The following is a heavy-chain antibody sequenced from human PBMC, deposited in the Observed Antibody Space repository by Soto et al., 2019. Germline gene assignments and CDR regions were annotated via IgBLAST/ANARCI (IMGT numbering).Heavy chain of an antibody. Sequence: QITLKESGPTLVKPTQTLTLTCNFSGFSLSTSGVGVGWIPPPTGKALERLALIYWDDDKRYSPSLKSMLTITKDPSKIQVGLTGTKIGPVATATYYCAHRRTTGTNGYFAYWGQVSLVTVSS. CDR1: GFSLSTSGVG. J-gene: IGHJ4*02. CDR3: AHRRTTGTNGYFAY. D-gene: IGHD4-17*01. CDR2: IYWDDDK. V-gene: IGHV2-5*02.